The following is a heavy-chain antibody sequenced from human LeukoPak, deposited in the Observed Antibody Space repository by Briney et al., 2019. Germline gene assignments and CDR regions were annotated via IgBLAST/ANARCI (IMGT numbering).Heavy chain of an antibody. CDR3: ARTGSMIVVERDAFVI. CDR1: GVSISSYY. J-gene: IGHJ3*02. CDR2: IYYSGST. V-gene: IGHV4-59*01. D-gene: IGHD3-22*01. Sequence: SETLSLTCTVSGVSISSYYWSWIRQPPGKGLEWVGYIYYSGSTNYNSSLKSRVTISVDTSNNQFSLKLSSMTAADPAVYYWARTGSMIVVERDAFVIGGQGTIVTVPS.